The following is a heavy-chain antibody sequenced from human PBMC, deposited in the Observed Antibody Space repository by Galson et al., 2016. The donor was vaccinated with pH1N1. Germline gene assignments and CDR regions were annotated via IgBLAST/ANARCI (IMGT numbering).Heavy chain of an antibody. CDR3: VKDRWSGPRTLPLVFDV. Sequence: SLRLSCAVSGFSFSSYAMHWVRQAPGKGLEYVSSISRSGDSTYYADSVKGRFTISRDNSKNTLYLQMSSLRTEDTAVYYCVKDRWSGPRTLPLVFDVWGQGTVVTVSS. CDR2: ISRSGDST. J-gene: IGHJ3*01. D-gene: IGHD3-3*01. CDR1: GFSFSSYA. V-gene: IGHV3-64D*06.